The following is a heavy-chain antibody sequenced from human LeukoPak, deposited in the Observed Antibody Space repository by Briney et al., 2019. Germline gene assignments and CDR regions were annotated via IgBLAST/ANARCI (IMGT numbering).Heavy chain of an antibody. CDR3: ARDRKFHDAFDI. J-gene: IGHJ3*02. V-gene: IGHV3-74*01. CDR1: GFTFSSYW. CDR2: INSDGSST. Sequence: GGSLRLSCAASGFTFSSYWMHWVRQAPGKGLVWVSRINSDGSSTSYADSVKGRFTISGDNAKNTLYLQMNSLRAEDTAVYYCARDRKFHDAFDIWGQGTMVTVSS.